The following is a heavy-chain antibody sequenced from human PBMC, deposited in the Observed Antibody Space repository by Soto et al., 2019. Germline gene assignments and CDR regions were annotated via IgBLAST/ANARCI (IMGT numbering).Heavy chain of an antibody. V-gene: IGHV4-59*01. CDR1: GGSISSYY. CDR2: IYYSGST. D-gene: IGHD2-2*02. J-gene: IGHJ5*02. Sequence: SETLSLTCTVSGGSISSYYWSWIRQPPGKGLEWIGYIYYSGSTNYNPSLKSRVTISVDTSKNQFSLKLSSVTAADTAVYYCARTRDRCSSTSCDIGATRAGWFDPWGQGTLVTVSS. CDR3: ARTRDRCSSTSCDIGATRAGWFDP.